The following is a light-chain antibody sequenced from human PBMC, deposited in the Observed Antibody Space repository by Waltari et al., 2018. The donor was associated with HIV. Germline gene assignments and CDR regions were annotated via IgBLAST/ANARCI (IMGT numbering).Light chain of an antibody. CDR1: QNVNKH. CDR2: DIS. J-gene: IGKJ4*01. Sequence: EIQMTQSPATLSVSPRERATLSCRASQNVNKHLAWYQQKLGQPPRLLIYDISTRAPGIPARFSASGSGTEFTLTISSLQSEDFGVYYCQQYTYWPLTFGGGTKVEIQ. CDR3: QQYTYWPLT. V-gene: IGKV3-15*01.